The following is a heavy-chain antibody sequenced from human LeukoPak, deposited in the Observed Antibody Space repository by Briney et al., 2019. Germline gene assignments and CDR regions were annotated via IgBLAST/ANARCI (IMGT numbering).Heavy chain of an antibody. CDR1: GGSFSNYY. CDR2: INHSGSA. Sequence: SETLSLTCAVYGGSFSNYYWSWIRQPPGKGLEWIGEINHSGSANYNPSLKSRVTISVDTSKNQFSLKLSSVTAADTAVYYCARGVGGIAVAGTHYYYYMDVWGKGTTVTVSS. V-gene: IGHV4-34*01. CDR3: ARGVGGIAVAGTHYYYYMDV. D-gene: IGHD6-19*01. J-gene: IGHJ6*03.